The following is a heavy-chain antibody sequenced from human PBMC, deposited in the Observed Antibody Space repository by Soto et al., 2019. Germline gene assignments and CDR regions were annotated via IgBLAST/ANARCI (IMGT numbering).Heavy chain of an antibody. J-gene: IGHJ4*02. V-gene: IGHV3-30*18. CDR2: ISYDGRNK. Sequence: QVQLVESGGGVVQPGRSLRLSCAASGLTFSSYGMHWVRQAPGRGLEWVAGISYDGRNKYYVDSVKGRFTISRDNSKKTLDRKENSLRVKETAVFYCAQDTYCHDTSGCDTFDYWGQGALVTVSS. D-gene: IGHD3-22*01. CDR1: GLTFSSYG. CDR3: AQDTYCHDTSGCDTFDY.